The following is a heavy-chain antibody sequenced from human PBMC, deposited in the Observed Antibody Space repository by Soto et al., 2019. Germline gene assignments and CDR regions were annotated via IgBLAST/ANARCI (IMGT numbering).Heavy chain of an antibody. CDR3: SSTRDDKYDSNGYYHDHGCLI. CDR2: IYHSGST. J-gene: IGHJ3*02. CDR1: GGSISSSNW. V-gene: IGHV4-4*02. Sequence: PSETLSPTCAVSGGSISSSNWWSWVRQPPGRGLEWIGEIYHSGSTNYNPSLKSRVTISIDNSKNHFSLKMTSVTAADTAVYYFSSTRDDKYDSNGYYHDHGCLILGQGTTVTVSS. D-gene: IGHD3-22*01.